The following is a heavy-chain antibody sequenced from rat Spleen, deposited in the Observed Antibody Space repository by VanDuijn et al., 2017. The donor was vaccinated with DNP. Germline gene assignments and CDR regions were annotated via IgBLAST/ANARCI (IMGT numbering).Heavy chain of an antibody. V-gene: IGHV5-20*01. Sequence: EVQLVESGGDLVQPGRSLKLSCVASGFSFRDYDMAWVRQAPSKGLEWVACMSPTTRSSYYRDSVRGRFTISRDAAKSSLYLQMNSLKSEDTATYYCARGSTSIYWYFDFWGPGTMVTVSS. CDR2: MSPTTRSS. D-gene: IGHD3-1*01. CDR1: GFSFRDYD. J-gene: IGHJ1*01. CDR3: ARGSTSIYWYFDF.